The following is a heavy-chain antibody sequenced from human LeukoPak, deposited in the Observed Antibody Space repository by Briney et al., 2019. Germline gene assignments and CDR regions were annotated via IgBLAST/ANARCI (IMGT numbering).Heavy chain of an antibody. CDR2: IIPIFGTA. D-gene: IGHD6-19*01. CDR3: ARDSSGCYVRFDY. CDR1: GGTFSSYA. Sequence: GASVKVSCKASGGTFSSYAISWVRQAPGQGLERMGGIIPIFGTANYARKFQGRVTITADKSTSTAYMELSSLRSEDTAVYYCARDSSGCYVRFDYWGQGTLVTVSS. J-gene: IGHJ4*02. V-gene: IGHV1-69*06.